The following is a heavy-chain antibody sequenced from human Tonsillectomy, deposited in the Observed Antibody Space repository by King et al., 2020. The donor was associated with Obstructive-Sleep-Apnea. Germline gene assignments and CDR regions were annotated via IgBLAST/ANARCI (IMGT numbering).Heavy chain of an antibody. CDR2: INHSGST. D-gene: IGHD6-13*01. Sequence: VQLQQWGAGLLSPSETLSLTCTVFGGSFSDYYWTWIRQPPGKGLEWIGEINHSGSTNYNPSLKSRVTISVDTSKNQFSLKWSSVTAADTAVYYCARGSGAAAVNWFDPWGQGTLVTVSS. J-gene: IGHJ5*02. V-gene: IGHV4-34*01. CDR3: ARGSGAAAVNWFDP. CDR1: GGSFSDYY.